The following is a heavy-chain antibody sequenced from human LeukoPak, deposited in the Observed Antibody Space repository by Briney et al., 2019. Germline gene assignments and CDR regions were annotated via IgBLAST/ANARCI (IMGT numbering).Heavy chain of an antibody. CDR3: ARVRWGGLYYFDY. CDR2: ISSSSSYI. D-gene: IGHD3-16*01. V-gene: IGHV3-21*01. J-gene: IGHJ4*02. CDR1: GFTFSSYS. Sequence: GGSLRLSCAASGFTFSSYSMNWVRQAPGKGLEWVSSISSSSSYIYYADSVKGRFTISRDNAKNSLYLQMNSLRAEDTAVYYCARVRWGGLYYFDYWGQGTLVTVSS.